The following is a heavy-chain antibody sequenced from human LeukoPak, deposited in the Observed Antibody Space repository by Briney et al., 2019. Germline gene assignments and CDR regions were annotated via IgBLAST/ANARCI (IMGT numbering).Heavy chain of an antibody. J-gene: IGHJ3*02. CDR1: GGSISSYY. CDR3: ARGDLVAATDAFDI. V-gene: IGHV4-59*01. D-gene: IGHD2-15*01. CDR2: IYYSGGT. Sequence: SETLSLTCIASGGSISSYYWSWIRQPPGKGLEWLWYIYYSGGTNYNPSLKSRVTISVDTSKNQFSLKLSSVTAADTAVYYCARGDLVAATDAFDIWGQGTMVTVSS.